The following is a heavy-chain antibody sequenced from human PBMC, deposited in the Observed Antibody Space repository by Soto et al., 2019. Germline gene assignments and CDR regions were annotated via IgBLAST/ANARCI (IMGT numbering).Heavy chain of an antibody. D-gene: IGHD6-19*01. CDR1: GGSISSGDYY. CDR2: IYYSGST. V-gene: IGHV4-30-4*01. J-gene: IGHJ6*02. CDR3: AREDRIAVAGTGGRGYYYYGMDV. Sequence: SETLSLTCTVSGGSISSGDYYWSWIRQPPGKGLEWIGYIYYSGSTYYNPSLKSRVTISVDTSKNQFSLKLSSVTAADTAVYYCAREDRIAVAGTGGRGYYYYGMDVWGQGTKVTVSS.